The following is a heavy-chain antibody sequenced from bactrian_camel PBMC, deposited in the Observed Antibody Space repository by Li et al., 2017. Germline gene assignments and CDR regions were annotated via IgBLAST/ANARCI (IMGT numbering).Heavy chain of an antibody. D-gene: IGHD2*01. V-gene: IGHV3S40*01. CDR1: GFRFNTYD. Sequence: VQLVESGGGLVQPGGSLRLSCVASGFRFNTYDMNWVRQAPGKGLEWVSAIYSGGGTTYYADSVKGRFTTSRDVAKDLLYLQMDTLKPEDTAMYYCAAALFSGGHYSASYKYWGQGTQVTVS. CDR2: IYSGGGTT. J-gene: IGHJ4*01. CDR3: AAALFSGGHYSASYKY.